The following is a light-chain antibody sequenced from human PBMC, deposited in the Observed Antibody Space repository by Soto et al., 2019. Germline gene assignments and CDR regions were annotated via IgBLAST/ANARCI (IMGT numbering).Light chain of an antibody. J-gene: IGKJ5*01. Sequence: DIQMTQSPSSLSASAGDRVTITCQATQGVGHYLNWYQQRPGKAPKLLIHEASSLQSGVPSRFSGSGSGTDFTLTISSLQPEDCGTYYCQQSYSMPITFGQGTRLEIK. CDR1: QGVGHY. V-gene: IGKV1-39*01. CDR3: QQSYSMPIT. CDR2: EAS.